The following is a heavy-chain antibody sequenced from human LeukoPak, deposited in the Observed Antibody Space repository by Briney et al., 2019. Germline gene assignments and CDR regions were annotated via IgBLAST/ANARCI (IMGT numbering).Heavy chain of an antibody. CDR1: GFTFSSYA. V-gene: IGHV3-23*01. J-gene: IGHJ4*02. D-gene: IGHD3-10*01. Sequence: GGSLRLSCAASGFTFSSYAMSWVRQAPGKGLEWVSVISGSGGSTDYADSVKGRFTISRDNSKNTLYLQTNSLRAEDTAVYYCAKAVYRITMVQEPLDFWGQGNLVTVSS. CDR3: AKAVYRITMVQEPLDF. CDR2: ISGSGGST.